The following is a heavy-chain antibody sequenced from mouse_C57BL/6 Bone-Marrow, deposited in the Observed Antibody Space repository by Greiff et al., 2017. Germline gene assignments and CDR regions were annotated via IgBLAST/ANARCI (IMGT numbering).Heavy chain of an antibody. CDR2: ISDGGSYT. CDR1: GFTFSSYA. Sequence: EVKLMESGGGLVKPGGSLKLSCAASGFTFSSYAMSWVRQTPEKRLEWVATISDGGSYTYYPDNVKGRFTISRDNAKNNLYLHMSHLKSEDTTMYYCAANYYGSSYGDWGQGTTLTVSS. J-gene: IGHJ2*01. V-gene: IGHV5-4*03. CDR3: AANYYGSSYGD. D-gene: IGHD1-1*01.